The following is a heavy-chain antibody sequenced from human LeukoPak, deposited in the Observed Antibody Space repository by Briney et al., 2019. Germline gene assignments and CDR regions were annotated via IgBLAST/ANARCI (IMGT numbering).Heavy chain of an antibody. CDR2: ISYDGSNK. V-gene: IGHV3-30*18. CDR1: GFTFSSYG. J-gene: IGHJ4*02. CDR3: AKDERNWNYNLASQTYD. Sequence: GGSLRLSCAASGFTFSSYGMHWVRQAPGKGLEWVAVISYDGSNKYYADSVKGRFTVSRDNSKNTLYLQMSSLRAEDTAVYYCAKDERNWNYNLASQTYDWGQGTLVTVSS. D-gene: IGHD1-7*01.